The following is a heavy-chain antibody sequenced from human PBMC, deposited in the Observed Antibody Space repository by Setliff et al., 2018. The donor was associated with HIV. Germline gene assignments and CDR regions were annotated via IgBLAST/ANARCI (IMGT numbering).Heavy chain of an antibody. V-gene: IGHV3-53*01. J-gene: IGHJ4*02. Sequence: GGSLRLSCAASGFTVSSNYMSWVRQAPGKGLEWVSVVYSGGSTYYADSVKGRFTISRDNSKNTLYLQMNSLRAEDTAVYYCAGAYYYESSGYYWAYWGQGTLVTVSS. CDR3: AGAYYYESSGYYWAY. CDR1: GFTVSSNY. D-gene: IGHD3-22*01. CDR2: VYSGGST.